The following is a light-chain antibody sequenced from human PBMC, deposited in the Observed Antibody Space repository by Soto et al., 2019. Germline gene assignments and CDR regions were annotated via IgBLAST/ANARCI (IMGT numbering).Light chain of an antibody. CDR1: QSVSRN. J-gene: IGKJ5*01. CDR3: QQYHNWPIT. Sequence: EILMTQSPATLSVSPGERATLSCRASQSVSRNLAWHQQKPGKAPRILMYDASTRATGIPARFSGSGSGTEFTLTISSLPSEDFAVYYCQQYHNWPITFGQGTRLEIK. CDR2: DAS. V-gene: IGKV3-15*01.